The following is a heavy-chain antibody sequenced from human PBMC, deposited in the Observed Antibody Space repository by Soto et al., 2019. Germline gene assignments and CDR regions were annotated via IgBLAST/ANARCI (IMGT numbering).Heavy chain of an antibody. Sequence: SETLSLTCSVSGGPISSSGHFWAWIRQPPGRGLEWLATIYYTGTTYYNPSLKSRLTISMDTSKDQFPLDLTFMTAADTAVYFCARRVYSGSGRDYFDRWGQGSLVTVSS. CDR3: ARRVYSGSGRDYFDR. CDR2: IYYTGTT. V-gene: IGHV4-39*01. J-gene: IGHJ4*02. CDR1: GGPISSSGHF. D-gene: IGHD1-26*01.